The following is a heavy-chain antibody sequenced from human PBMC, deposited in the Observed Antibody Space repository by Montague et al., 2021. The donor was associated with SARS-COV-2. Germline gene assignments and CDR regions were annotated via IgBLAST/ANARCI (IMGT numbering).Heavy chain of an antibody. Sequence: SLRLSCAASGFTFSSYEMNWVRQAPGKGLEWVSYISSSGSTLYHADSVRGRFTIPRDNARDSVYLQMNSLRAEDTAVYYCAREEDSYGSGTLDYWGQGTLVTVSS. J-gene: IGHJ4*02. CDR3: AREEDSYGSGTLDY. CDR2: ISSSGSTL. V-gene: IGHV3-48*03. CDR1: GFTFSSYE. D-gene: IGHD3-10*01.